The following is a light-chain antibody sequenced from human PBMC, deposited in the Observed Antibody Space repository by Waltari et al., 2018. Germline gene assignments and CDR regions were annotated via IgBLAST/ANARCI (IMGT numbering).Light chain of an antibody. Sequence: DIQMTQSPSSLSASVGETVTISCRASQFINNYLNWYQQKPGKAPKLLIYAASILKHGVPAKFSGSGSATDFTLTISSLQFEDFATYYCQQSYSVPLTFGQGTRVEIK. CDR1: QFINNY. CDR2: AAS. V-gene: IGKV1-39*01. J-gene: IGKJ1*01. CDR3: QQSYSVPLT.